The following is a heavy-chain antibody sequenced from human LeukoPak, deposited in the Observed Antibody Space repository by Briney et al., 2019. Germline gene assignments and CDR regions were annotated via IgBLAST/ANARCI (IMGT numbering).Heavy chain of an antibody. CDR1: GFTFSSYS. V-gene: IGHV3-21*01. CDR3: AREGSSGWYMPYYFDY. D-gene: IGHD6-19*01. J-gene: IGHJ4*02. CDR2: ISRSSSYI. Sequence: GGSLRLSCAASGFTFSSYSMNWVRQAPGKGLEWVSSISRSSSYIYYADSVKGRFTISRDNAKNSLYLQMNSLRAEDTAVYYCAREGSSGWYMPYYFDYWGQGTLVTVSS.